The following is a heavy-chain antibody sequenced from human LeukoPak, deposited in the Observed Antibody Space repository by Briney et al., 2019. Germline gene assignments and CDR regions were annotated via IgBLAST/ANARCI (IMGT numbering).Heavy chain of an antibody. CDR2: IYYSGST. CDR1: GGSISSYY. J-gene: IGHJ5*02. CDR3: ARTIAAAGANWFDP. Sequence: SETLSLTCTVSGGSISSYYWSWIRQPPGKGLEWIGYIYYSGSTNYNPSLKSRVTISVDTSKNQFSLKLSSVTAADTAVYYCARTIAAAGANWFDPWGQGTLVTVSS. D-gene: IGHD6-13*01. V-gene: IGHV4-59*01.